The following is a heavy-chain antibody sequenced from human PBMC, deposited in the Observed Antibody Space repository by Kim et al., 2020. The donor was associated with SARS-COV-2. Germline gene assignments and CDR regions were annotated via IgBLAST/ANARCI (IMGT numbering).Heavy chain of an antibody. CDR1: GFRFDHYA. V-gene: IGHV3-43*02. CDR2: ISGDGGRS. Sequence: GGSLRLSCVGSGFRFDHYAAHWVRQVPGKGLEWVALISGDGGRSWYGDSVKGRFTVSRDNRKNSLYLQMNSLRNEDTALYYCAKDKSGKSDYYRDYYYYIDVWCKGTTVTVSS. CDR3: AKDKSGKSDYYRDYYYYIDV. J-gene: IGHJ6*03. D-gene: IGHD3-3*01.